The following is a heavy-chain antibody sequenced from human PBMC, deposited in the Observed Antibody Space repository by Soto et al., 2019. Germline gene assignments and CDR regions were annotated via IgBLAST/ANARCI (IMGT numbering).Heavy chain of an antibody. CDR1: GFTFSSYW. D-gene: IGHD2-15*01. CDR2: INSDGSST. Sequence: SVGSLRLSCAASGFTFSSYWMHWVRQAPGKGLVWVSRINSDGSSTSYADSVKGRFTISRDNAKNTLYLQMNSLRAEDTAVYYCARDVRYCSGGSCYFHYYYGMDVWGQGTTVTVSS. J-gene: IGHJ6*02. V-gene: IGHV3-74*01. CDR3: ARDVRYCSGGSCYFHYYYGMDV.